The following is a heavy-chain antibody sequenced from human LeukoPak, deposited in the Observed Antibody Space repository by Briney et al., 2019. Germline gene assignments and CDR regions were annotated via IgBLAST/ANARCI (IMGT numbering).Heavy chain of an antibody. CDR1: GYTFTSYY. V-gene: IGHV1-46*01. Sequence: ASVKVSCKASGYTFTSYYMHWVRQAPGQGLEWMGIINPSGGSTSYAQKFQGRVTMTRDTSTSTVYMELSSLRSEDTAVYYCARGTPPHLAAENAFDIWGQGTMVTVSS. CDR3: ARGTPPHLAAENAFDI. D-gene: IGHD6-13*01. J-gene: IGHJ3*02. CDR2: INPSGGST.